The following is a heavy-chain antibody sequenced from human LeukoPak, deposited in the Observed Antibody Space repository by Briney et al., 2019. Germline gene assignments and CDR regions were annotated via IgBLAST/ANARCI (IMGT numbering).Heavy chain of an antibody. Sequence: ASVKVSCKASGYTFSSYDINWVRQATGQGLEWMGWVTPNSGHTGYAQKFQGRLTITRNTSISTAYMELSSLRSEDTAIYYCARAMRKHIVVVTATPPPGYWGQGTLVTVSS. CDR3: ARAMRKHIVVVTATPPPGY. CDR1: GYTFSSYD. V-gene: IGHV1-8*03. D-gene: IGHD2-21*02. CDR2: VTPNSGHT. J-gene: IGHJ4*02.